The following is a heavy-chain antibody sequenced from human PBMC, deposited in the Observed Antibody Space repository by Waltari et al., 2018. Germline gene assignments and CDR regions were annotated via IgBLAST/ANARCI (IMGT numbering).Heavy chain of an antibody. V-gene: IGHV1-8*01. J-gene: IGHJ4*02. CDR1: GSTFTRYA. D-gene: IGHD5-18*01. CDR2: MNPNSGNT. CDR3: ASARDTAMVD. Sequence: QVQLVQSGAEVKKPGASLKVSCKASGSTFTRYAINWVRQATGQGLEWMGWMNPNSGNTGYAKKFQGRVTMTRNTSISTAYMELSSLRSEDTAVYYCASARDTAMVDWGQGTLVTVSS.